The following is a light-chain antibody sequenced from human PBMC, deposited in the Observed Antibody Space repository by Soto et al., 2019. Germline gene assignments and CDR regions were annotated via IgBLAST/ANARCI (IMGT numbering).Light chain of an antibody. V-gene: IGLV2-14*01. CDR1: SSDVGGYNY. J-gene: IGLJ7*01. CDR3: CSYLGSTSV. CDR2: EDD. Sequence: QSVLTQPASVSGSPGQSIAISCTGTSSDVGGYNYVSWYQQHPAKAPKLIIYEDDKRPSGVSNRFSGSKSGDTASLTISGLQSEDEATYYCCSYLGSTSVFGGGTQLTVL.